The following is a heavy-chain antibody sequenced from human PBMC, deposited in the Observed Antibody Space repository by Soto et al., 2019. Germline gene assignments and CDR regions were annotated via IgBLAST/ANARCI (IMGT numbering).Heavy chain of an antibody. Sequence: EVQLVESGGGLVKPGGSLRLSCAASGFTLSSHAINWVRQAPGKGLEWVSFLSSSSSYIYYADSVKGRFTISRDNAKNSLYLQMSSLRAEDTAVYYCARRSDYNYYFDYWGQGALVTVSS. CDR3: ARRSDYNYYFDY. CDR2: LSSSSSYI. D-gene: IGHD3-10*01. CDR1: GFTLSSHA. J-gene: IGHJ4*02. V-gene: IGHV3-21*01.